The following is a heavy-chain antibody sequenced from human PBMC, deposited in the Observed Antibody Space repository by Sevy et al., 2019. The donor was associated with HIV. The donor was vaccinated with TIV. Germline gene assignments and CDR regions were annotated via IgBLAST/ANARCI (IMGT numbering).Heavy chain of an antibody. Sequence: GGSLRLSCAASGFTFDDFAMHWVRQSPGKGLEWVSGINWNSGRTEYADSVKGRFTISRHNTKDSLYLQMHSLRHEDTAVYYCAKDRAASGPGWYFDLWGRGTLVTVSS. V-gene: IGHV3-9*01. CDR3: AKDRAASGPGWYFDL. J-gene: IGHJ2*01. D-gene: IGHD6-13*01. CDR1: GFTFDDFA. CDR2: INWNSGRT.